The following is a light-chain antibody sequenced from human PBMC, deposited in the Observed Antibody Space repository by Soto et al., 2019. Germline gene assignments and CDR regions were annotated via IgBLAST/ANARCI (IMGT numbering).Light chain of an antibody. J-gene: IGKJ1*01. Sequence: EIVMTQSSATPYVSPGERATLSCRASQSVSSNLAWYQQKPGQAPRLLIYGASTRATGIPARFSGSGSGTEFTLTISSLQSEDFAVYYCQQYNNWPGRTFGQGTKVDIK. CDR2: GAS. CDR3: QQYNNWPGRT. CDR1: QSVSSN. V-gene: IGKV3-15*01.